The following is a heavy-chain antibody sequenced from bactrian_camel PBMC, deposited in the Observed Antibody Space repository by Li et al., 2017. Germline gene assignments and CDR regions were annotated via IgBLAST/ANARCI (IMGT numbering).Heavy chain of an antibody. CDR2: IDPGRGNT. V-gene: IGHV3S1*01. Sequence: HVQLVESGGGSVQAGGSLRLSCAVSVSTDNSASLGWFRQAPGKEREGVAAIDPGRGNTYYADSVKGRFTISQDNAKNIIYLQMNSLTPDDTAMCYCAAGTRIIVGDYCDGITNWGQGTQVTVS. D-gene: IGHD4*01. CDR1: VSTDNSAS. J-gene: IGHJ4*01. CDR3: AAGTRIIVGDYCDGITN.